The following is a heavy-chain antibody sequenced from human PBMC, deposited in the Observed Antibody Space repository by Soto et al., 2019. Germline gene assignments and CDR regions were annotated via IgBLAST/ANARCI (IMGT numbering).Heavy chain of an antibody. CDR2: ISSSSSYI. J-gene: IGHJ3*02. D-gene: IGHD3-10*01. Sequence: EVQVVESGGGLVKPGGSLRLSCAASGFTFSSYSMNWVRQAPGKGLEWVSSISSSSSYIYYADSVKGRFTISRDNAKNSLHLQMNSLRAEDTAVYYCARDRGGDLKAFDIRGQGTMVTVSS. CDR3: ARDRGGDLKAFDI. V-gene: IGHV3-21*01. CDR1: GFTFSSYS.